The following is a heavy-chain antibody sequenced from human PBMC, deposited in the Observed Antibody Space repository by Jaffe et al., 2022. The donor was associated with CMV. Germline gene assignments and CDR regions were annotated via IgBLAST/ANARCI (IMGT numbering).Heavy chain of an antibody. CDR2: INHSGST. V-gene: IGHV4-34*01. CDR3: ARGAQQLYMRIAAAGTPKRRGYYGMDV. Sequence: QVQLQQWGAGLLKPSETLSLTCAVYGGSFSGYYWSWIRQPPGKGLEWIGEINHSGSTNYNPSLKSRVTISVDTSKNQFSLKLSSVTAADTAVYYCARGAQQLYMRIAAAGTPKRRGYYGMDVWGQGTTVTVSS. J-gene: IGHJ6*02. CDR1: GGSFSGYY. D-gene: IGHD6-13*01.